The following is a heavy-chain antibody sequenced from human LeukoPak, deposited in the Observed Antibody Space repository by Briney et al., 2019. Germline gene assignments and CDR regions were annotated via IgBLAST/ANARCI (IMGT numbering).Heavy chain of an antibody. Sequence: GGSLRLSCAASGFTFSSYAMSWVRQAPGKGLEWVSAISGSGGSTYYADSVKGRFTISRDNSRNTLYLQMSSLRAEDTAVYYCAKAGYGDYLNNWFDPWGQGTLVTVSS. CDR3: AKAGYGDYLNNWFDP. D-gene: IGHD4-17*01. J-gene: IGHJ5*02. CDR2: ISGSGGST. V-gene: IGHV3-23*01. CDR1: GFTFSSYA.